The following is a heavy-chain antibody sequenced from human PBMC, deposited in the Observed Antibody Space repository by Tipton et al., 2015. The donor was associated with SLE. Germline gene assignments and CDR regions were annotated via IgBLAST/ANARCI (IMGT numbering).Heavy chain of an antibody. J-gene: IGHJ4*02. CDR2: INPSGGST. Sequence: QLVQSGAEVKKPGSSVKVYCKASGGTFSTSGISWVRQAPGQGLEWMGIINPSGGSTSYAQKFQGRVTMTRDTSTSTVYMELSSLRSEDTAVYYCAKDLSDTPMVYWGQGTLVTVSS. V-gene: IGHV1-46*01. D-gene: IGHD5-18*01. CDR3: AKDLSDTPMVY. CDR1: GGTFSTSG.